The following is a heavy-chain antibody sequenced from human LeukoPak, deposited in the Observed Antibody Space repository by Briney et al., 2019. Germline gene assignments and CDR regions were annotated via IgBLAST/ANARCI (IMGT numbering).Heavy chain of an antibody. J-gene: IGHJ4*02. CDR3: AKDYPGNSYPQTSRLFDY. V-gene: IGHV3-23*01. D-gene: IGHD3-10*01. Sequence: GGSLRLSCAASGFTFRSYAMSWVRQAPGKGLEWVSAISASGGSTYYSDSVKGRFAISRDSSKNTLYLQMSSLRADDTAVYYCAKDYPGNSYPQTSRLFDYWGQGTLVTVSS. CDR1: GFTFRSYA. CDR2: ISASGGST.